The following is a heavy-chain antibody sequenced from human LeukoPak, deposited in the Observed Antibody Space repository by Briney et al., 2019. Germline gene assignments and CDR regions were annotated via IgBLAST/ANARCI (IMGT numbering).Heavy chain of an antibody. CDR1: GFTFSSYA. CDR3: ARGGRGYCSGGSCLNWFDP. J-gene: IGHJ5*02. V-gene: IGHV3-30-3*01. Sequence: PGRSLRLSCAASGFTFSSYAMHWVRQAPGKGLEWVAVISYDGSNKYYADSVKGRFTISRDNSKNTLYLQMNSLRAEVTAVYYCARGGRGYCSGGSCLNWFDPWGQGTLVTVSS. D-gene: IGHD2-15*01. CDR2: ISYDGSNK.